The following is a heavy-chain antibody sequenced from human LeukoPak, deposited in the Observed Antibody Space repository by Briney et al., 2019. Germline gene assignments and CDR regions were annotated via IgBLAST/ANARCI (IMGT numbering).Heavy chain of an antibody. CDR1: GYTFTSCG. CDR2: ITSYNGNT. V-gene: IGHV1-18*01. J-gene: IGHJ4*02. Sequence: ASVKVSGMASGYTFTSCGISWARPAPGQGLEWMGWITSYNGNTHYAQKLQGRVTLTTDTSTNTAYMELMSLTSDDTAVYYCARGTVRNDYWGQGTLVTVSS. CDR3: ARGTVRNDY. D-gene: IGHD1-14*01.